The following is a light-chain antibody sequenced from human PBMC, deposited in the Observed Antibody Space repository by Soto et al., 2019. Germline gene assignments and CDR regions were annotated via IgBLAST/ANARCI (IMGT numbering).Light chain of an antibody. CDR2: DAS. CDR1: QSVNIY. CDR3: QQRSNWPPIT. V-gene: IGKV3-11*01. J-gene: IGKJ5*01. Sequence: EIVLTQSPPTLAMSPGERATLSCRASQSVNIYLAWYQHRPGQAPMLLIYDASNRATGIPARFSGSGSGTDFTRTISSLEPEDFAVYYCQQRSNWPPITFGQGTRLEIK.